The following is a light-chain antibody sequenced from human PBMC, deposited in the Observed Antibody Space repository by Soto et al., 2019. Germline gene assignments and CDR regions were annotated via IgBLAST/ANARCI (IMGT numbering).Light chain of an antibody. Sequence: QSALTQPASVSGTPGQSITMSCTETSSDVGGYDYVSWYQQHPGEVPKLLIYQVFSRASGVSNRFSGSKSGNTASLTISGLQADDEADYYCSSYTTSSSYVFGTGTKLTVL. J-gene: IGLJ1*01. V-gene: IGLV2-14*01. CDR1: SSDVGGYDY. CDR2: QVF. CDR3: SSYTTSSSYV.